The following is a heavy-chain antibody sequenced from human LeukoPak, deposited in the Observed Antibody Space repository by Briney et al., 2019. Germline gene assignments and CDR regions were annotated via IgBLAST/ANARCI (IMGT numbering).Heavy chain of an antibody. V-gene: IGHV1-46*01. D-gene: IGHD2-15*01. CDR2: INPSGGST. J-gene: IGHJ3*02. Sequence: ASVKVSCKASGYTFTSYYVHWVRQAPGQGLEWMGIINPSGGSTSYAQKFQGRVTMTRDTSTSTVYMELSSLRSEDTAVYYCAREPSCSGGSCYSDEGDAFDIWGQGTMVTVSS. CDR3: AREPSCSGGSCYSDEGDAFDI. CDR1: GYTFTSYY.